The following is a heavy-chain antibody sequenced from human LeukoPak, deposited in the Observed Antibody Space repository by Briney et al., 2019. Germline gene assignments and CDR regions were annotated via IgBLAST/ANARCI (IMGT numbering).Heavy chain of an antibody. D-gene: IGHD3-3*01. Sequence: PSETLSLTCTVSGGSISSYYWSWIRQPPGKGLEWIGYIYYSGSTNYNPSLKSRVTISVDTSKNQFSLKLSSVTAADTAVYYCARVLLETIRESGAVSYYYYMDVWGKGTTVTVSS. CDR3: ARVLLETIRESGAVSYYYYMDV. V-gene: IGHV4-59*01. J-gene: IGHJ6*03. CDR2: IYYSGST. CDR1: GGSISSYY.